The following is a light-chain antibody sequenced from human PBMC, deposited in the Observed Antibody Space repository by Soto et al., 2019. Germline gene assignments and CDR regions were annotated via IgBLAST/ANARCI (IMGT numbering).Light chain of an antibody. CDR2: GAS. CDR1: QSVSSN. Sequence: EIVMTQSPATLSVSPGERATLSCRASQSVSSNLAWYQQKPGQAPRLLFNGASTRATGIPVRFSASGSGTEFTLIISSLQSEDFAVYYCQQYNDWPRGYTFGQGTKLEIK. J-gene: IGKJ2*01. CDR3: QQYNDWPRGYT. V-gene: IGKV3-15*01.